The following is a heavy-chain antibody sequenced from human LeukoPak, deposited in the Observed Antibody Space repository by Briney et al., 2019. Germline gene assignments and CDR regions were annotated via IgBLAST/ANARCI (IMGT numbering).Heavy chain of an antibody. CDR2: ISSSSSYI. J-gene: IGHJ4*02. Sequence: GGSLRLSCAASGFTFSSYSMNWVRQAPGKGLEWVSSISSSSSYIYYADSVKGRFTISRDNAKNSLYLQMNSLRAEDTAVYYYARDLRYSSIWYLSPFDYWGQGTLVTVSS. V-gene: IGHV3-21*01. CDR3: ARDLRYSSIWYLSPFDY. CDR1: GFTFSSYS. D-gene: IGHD6-13*01.